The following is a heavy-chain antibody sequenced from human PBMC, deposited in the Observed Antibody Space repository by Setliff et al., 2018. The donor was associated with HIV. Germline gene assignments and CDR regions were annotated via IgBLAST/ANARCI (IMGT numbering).Heavy chain of an antibody. CDR1: GFTFTNYG. CDR2: IYGSGDT. CDR3: AKDKANVAVAGTLDY. V-gene: IGHV3-23*01. J-gene: IGHJ4*02. D-gene: IGHD6-19*01. Sequence: GGSLRLSCVTSGFTFTNYGMTWVRQGPGKGLEWVSSIYGSGDTYYADSVKGRFTISRDDSKNTVYLQMSSLRVEDTALYYCAKDKANVAVAGTLDYWGQGTLVTVSS.